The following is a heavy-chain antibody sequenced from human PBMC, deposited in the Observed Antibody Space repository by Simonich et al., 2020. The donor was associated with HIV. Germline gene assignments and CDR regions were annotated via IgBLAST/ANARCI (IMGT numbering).Heavy chain of an antibody. CDR3: AKDRMRLGIGVDY. CDR1: GFTFSSYG. J-gene: IGHJ4*02. CDR2: IWYEGNNK. Sequence: QVQLVESGGGVVQPGRSLRLSCAASGFTFSSYGMHWVRQAPGKGLEWVADIWYEGNNKYYADSVKGRFTISRDNSKNTLYLQRNSLRAEDTAMYYCAKDRMRLGIGVDYWGQGTLVTVSS. V-gene: IGHV3-30*18. D-gene: IGHD7-27*01.